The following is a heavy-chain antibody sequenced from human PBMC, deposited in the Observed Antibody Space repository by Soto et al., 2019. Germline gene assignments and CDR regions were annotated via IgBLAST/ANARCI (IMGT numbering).Heavy chain of an antibody. CDR3: AITGAGYYIV. D-gene: IGHD3-3*01. J-gene: IGHJ4*02. CDR2: IFSADNT. Sequence: LRLSCAASGFTVSSNYLSWVRQAPGKGLEWVSVIFSADNTHYADSVKGRFTISRDNSKNTVFLQMNSLRAEDTAVYYCAITGAGYYIVWGQGTPVTVSS. CDR1: GFTVSSNY. V-gene: IGHV3-53*01.